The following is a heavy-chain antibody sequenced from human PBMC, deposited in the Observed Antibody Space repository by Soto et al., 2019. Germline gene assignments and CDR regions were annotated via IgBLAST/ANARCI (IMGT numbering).Heavy chain of an antibody. J-gene: IGHJ5*02. CDR2: MFHSGST. Sequence: TSETLSLTCAVSGYFISSGYYWGWIRHPPGKGLGWIGSMFHSGSTHYNPSLKSRVTISVDTSKNHFSLRLSSVTASDTAVYYCARGHIVVVPTVGWFDPWGQGTLVTVSS. CDR3: ARGHIVVVPTVGWFDP. CDR1: GYFISSGYY. D-gene: IGHD2-2*01. V-gene: IGHV4-38-2*01.